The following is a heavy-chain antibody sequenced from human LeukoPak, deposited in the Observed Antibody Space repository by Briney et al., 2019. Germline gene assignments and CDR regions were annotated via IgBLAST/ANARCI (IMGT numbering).Heavy chain of an antibody. CDR2: IIPILGIA. J-gene: IGHJ4*02. CDR3: ARDPSSGWYDY. CDR1: GGTFSSYA. Sequence: SVKVSCKASGGTFSSYAISWVRQAPGQGLEWMGRIIPILGIANYAQKFQGRVTITADKSTSTAYMELSSLRSEDTAVYYCARDPSSGWYDYWGQGTLVTVSS. D-gene: IGHD6-19*01. V-gene: IGHV1-69*04.